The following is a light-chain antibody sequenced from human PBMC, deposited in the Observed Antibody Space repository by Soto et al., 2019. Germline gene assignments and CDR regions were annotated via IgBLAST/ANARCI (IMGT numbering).Light chain of an antibody. CDR1: QSVSNSY. J-gene: IGKJ1*01. CDR3: QHYGGSSRT. CDR2: GAS. Sequence: EIVLTQSPGTLSLSPGERATLSCRASQSVSNSYLAWYQQKPGQAPRLLIYGASSRATGIPDRFSGSGSGTAFTLTISRLEPEDFAAYYCQHYGGSSRTFGQGTKVEIK. V-gene: IGKV3-20*01.